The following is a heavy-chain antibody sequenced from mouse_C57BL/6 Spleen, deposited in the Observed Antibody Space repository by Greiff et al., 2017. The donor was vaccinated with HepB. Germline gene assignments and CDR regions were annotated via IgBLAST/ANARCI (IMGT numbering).Heavy chain of an antibody. V-gene: IGHV1-82*01. CDR2: IYPGDGDT. CDR1: GYAFSSSW. J-gene: IGHJ2*01. D-gene: IGHD1-1*01. Sequence: VQLQQSGPELVKPGASVKISCKASGYAFSSSWMNWVKQRPGKGLEWIGRIYPGDGDTNYNGKFKGKATLTADKSSSTAYMQLSSLTSEDSAVYFCARDTITTVGFGYWGQGTTLTVSS. CDR3: ARDTITTVGFGY.